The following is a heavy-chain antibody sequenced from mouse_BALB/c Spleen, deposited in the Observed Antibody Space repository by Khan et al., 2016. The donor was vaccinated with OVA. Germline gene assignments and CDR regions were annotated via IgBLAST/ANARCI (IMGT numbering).Heavy chain of an antibody. Sequence: DLVKPGASVKLSCKASGYTFTSYWINWIKQRPGQGLEWIGRIGPGSSNAYYNDMFKDKATLTVDTSSKTAYIQLRSLSSEDSAVYFCARENHYGRSCYAMDYWGQGTSVTVSA. CDR2: IGPGSSNA. CDR1: GYTFTSYW. V-gene: IGHV1S41*01. D-gene: IGHD1-1*01. CDR3: ARENHYGRSCYAMDY. J-gene: IGHJ4*01.